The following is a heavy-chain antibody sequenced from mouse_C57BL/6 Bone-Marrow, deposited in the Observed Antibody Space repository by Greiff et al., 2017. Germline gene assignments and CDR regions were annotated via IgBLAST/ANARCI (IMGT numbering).Heavy chain of an antibody. CDR2: IYPGSGRT. Sequence: VQLQQPGAALVKPGASVKMSCKASGYTFTSYWITWVKQRPGQGLEWIGDIYPGSGRTNYNEKFKSKATLTVDRSSSTAYMQLSSLTSEDSAVYYCARPCYSNYWYFDVWGTGTTVTVSS. V-gene: IGHV1-55*01. CDR3: ARPCYSNYWYFDV. J-gene: IGHJ1*03. D-gene: IGHD2-5*01. CDR1: GYTFTSYW.